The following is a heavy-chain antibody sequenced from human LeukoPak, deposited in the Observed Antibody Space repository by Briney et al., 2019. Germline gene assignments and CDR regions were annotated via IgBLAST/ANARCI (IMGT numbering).Heavy chain of an antibody. CDR2: ISTVSTYT. CDR1: GFTFSDYS. Sequence: GGSLRLSCAASGFTFSDYSMNWVRQAPGKGLEWVASISTVSTYTFYAESLKGRIGISRDNAKNSLILQMSSLRADDTAVYYCTRDGSGFYYYSYMDVWRKGTTVTVSS. V-gene: IGHV3-21*01. CDR3: TRDGSGFYYYSYMDV. D-gene: IGHD6-25*01. J-gene: IGHJ6*03.